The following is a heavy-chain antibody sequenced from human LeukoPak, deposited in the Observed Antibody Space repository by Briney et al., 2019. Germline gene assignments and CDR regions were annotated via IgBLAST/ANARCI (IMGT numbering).Heavy chain of an antibody. J-gene: IGHJ4*02. CDR1: GFTFSSYE. CDR2: ISSSGSTI. V-gene: IGHV3-48*03. CDR3: ARLSEMLRGPEVIYYFDY. Sequence: GGSLRLSCAASGFTFSSYEMNWVRQAPGKGLEWVSYISSSGSTIYYADSVKGRFTISRDNAKNSLYLQMNSLRAEDTAVYYCARLSEMLRGPEVIYYFDYWGQGNLVTVSS. D-gene: IGHD3-10*01.